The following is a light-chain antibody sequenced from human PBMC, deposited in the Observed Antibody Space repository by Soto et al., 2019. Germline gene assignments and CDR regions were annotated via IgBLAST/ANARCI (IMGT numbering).Light chain of an antibody. CDR2: DAS. V-gene: IGKV3-11*01. J-gene: IGKJ4*01. Sequence: EIVLTQSPATLSLSPGERATLSCRASQSVSSYLAWYQQKPGQAPRLLIYDASNSATGIPARFSGSGSGTDFTLTISRLEPEDFAFYYCQQRSNWPLLTFGGGTKVEIK. CDR1: QSVSSY. CDR3: QQRSNWPLLT.